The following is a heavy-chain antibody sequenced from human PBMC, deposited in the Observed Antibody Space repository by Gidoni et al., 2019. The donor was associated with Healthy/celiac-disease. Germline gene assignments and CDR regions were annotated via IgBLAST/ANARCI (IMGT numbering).Heavy chain of an antibody. Sequence: QVQLVRSGAEVQKPGASVKVSCKASGYPFTSYGISWVRQAPGQGLGWMGWISGYNGNTNYAQKLQGRVTMTTDTTTSTAYMGLRSLRSDDTAGYYCARGDYGDYGVDYWGQGTLVTVSS. V-gene: IGHV1-18*01. CDR3: ARGDYGDYGVDY. CDR1: GYPFTSYG. D-gene: IGHD4-17*01. J-gene: IGHJ4*02. CDR2: ISGYNGNT.